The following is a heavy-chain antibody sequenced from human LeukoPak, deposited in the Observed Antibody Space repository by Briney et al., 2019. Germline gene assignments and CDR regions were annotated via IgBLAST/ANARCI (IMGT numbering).Heavy chain of an antibody. J-gene: IGHJ6*04. D-gene: IGHD2-2*01. CDR1: GFTLSSYG. CDR3: AKDRGDLAVVPAAMDV. Sequence: GGSLRLSCAASGFTLSSYGMHWVRRAPGKGLEWVAFIRYDGSNKYYADSVKGRFTISRDNSKNTLYLQMNSLRAEDTAVYYCAKDRGDLAVVPAAMDVWGKGTTVTVSS. CDR2: IRYDGSNK. V-gene: IGHV3-30*02.